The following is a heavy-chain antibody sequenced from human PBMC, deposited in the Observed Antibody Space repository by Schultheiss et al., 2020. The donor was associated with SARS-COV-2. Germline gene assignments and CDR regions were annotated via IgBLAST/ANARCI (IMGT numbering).Heavy chain of an antibody. CDR2: ISYDGSNK. J-gene: IGHJ6*02. CDR1: GFTFSSYA. Sequence: GGSLRLSCAASGFTFSSYAMHWVRQAPGKGLEWVAVISYDGSNKYYADSVKGRFTISRDNSKNTLYLQMNSLRAEDTAVYYCARDPVRFYDSSTYYYYGMDVWGQGTTVTVSS. V-gene: IGHV3-30-3*01. D-gene: IGHD3-22*01. CDR3: ARDPVRFYDSSTYYYYGMDV.